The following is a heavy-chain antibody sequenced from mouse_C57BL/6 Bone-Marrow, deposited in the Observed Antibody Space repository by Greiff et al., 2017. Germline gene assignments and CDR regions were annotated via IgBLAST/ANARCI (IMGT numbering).Heavy chain of an antibody. CDR3: ARGGDYGRGAMGY. D-gene: IGHD2-13*01. CDR2: FDPSDSYT. J-gene: IGHJ4*01. V-gene: IGHV1-50*01. CDR1: GYTFTSYW. Sequence: VQLQQPGAELVKPGASVKLSCKASGYTFTSYWMQWVKQRLGQGLVWIGEFDPSDSYTNYNQNFKGKATLTVDTSSSTAYMQVSSLTSEDSAVYYCARGGDYGRGAMGYWGQGTSVTVS.